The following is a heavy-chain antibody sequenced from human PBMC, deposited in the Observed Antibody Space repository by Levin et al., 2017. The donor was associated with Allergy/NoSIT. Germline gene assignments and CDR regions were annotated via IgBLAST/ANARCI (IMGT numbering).Heavy chain of an antibody. D-gene: IGHD3-10*01. J-gene: IGHJ4*02. CDR1: GFTSSSYW. V-gene: IGHV3-7*01. CDR2: IKQDGSEK. Sequence: LSLTCAASGFTSSSYWMSWVRQAPGKGQEWVANIKQDGSEKYYVDSVKGRFTISRDNAKNSLYLQMNSLRAEDTAVYYCARDQGITMVQGVIYDYWGQGTLVTVSS. CDR3: ARDQGITMVQGVIYDY.